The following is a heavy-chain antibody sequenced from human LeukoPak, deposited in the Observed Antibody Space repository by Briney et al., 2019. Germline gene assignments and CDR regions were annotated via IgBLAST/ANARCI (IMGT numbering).Heavy chain of an antibody. CDR1: GYTFTDHY. CDR2: IHPGRGDT. J-gene: IGHJ4*02. D-gene: IGHD7-27*01. Sequence: AASVKVSCQALGYTFTDHYFHWLRQAPGQGIEWMGWIHPGRGDTNIAQKFQGRVSLTRDMSISTAYMELSRLTSDDTAVYYCARDHNCGPDYWGQGTLVSVSS. V-gene: IGHV1-2*02. CDR3: ARDHNCGPDY.